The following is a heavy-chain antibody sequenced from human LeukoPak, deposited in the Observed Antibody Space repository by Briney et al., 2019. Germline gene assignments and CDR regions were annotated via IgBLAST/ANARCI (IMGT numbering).Heavy chain of an antibody. V-gene: IGHV3-53*01. CDR3: AKNGKDNYDMFFDY. Sequence: GSLRLSCAASGFSVSSNYMSWVRQAPGKGLEWVSIIYSGGSTYYADSVKGRFTISRHNSKNTLYLQMNSLRAEDTAIYYCAKNGKDNYDMFFDYWGQGTLVTVSS. CDR2: IYSGGST. CDR1: GFSVSSNY. J-gene: IGHJ4*02. D-gene: IGHD3-9*01.